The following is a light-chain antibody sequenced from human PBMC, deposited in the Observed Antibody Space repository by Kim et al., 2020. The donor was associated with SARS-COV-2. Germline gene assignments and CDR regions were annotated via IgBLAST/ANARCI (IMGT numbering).Light chain of an antibody. CDR2: GAS. CDR3: HQYGSSPEVT. V-gene: IGKV3-20*01. Sequence: EIVLTQSPGILSLSPGERATLSCRASQSVSSSYLAWYQQKPGQAPRLLIYGASSRANGIPYRFSGSGSGTDFTLTISRLEPEDFAVYYCHQYGSSPEVTFGPGTKVDIK. J-gene: IGKJ3*01. CDR1: QSVSSSY.